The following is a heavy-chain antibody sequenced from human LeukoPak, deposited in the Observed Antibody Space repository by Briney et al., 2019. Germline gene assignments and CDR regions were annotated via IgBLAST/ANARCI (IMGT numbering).Heavy chain of an antibody. J-gene: IGHJ3*02. Sequence: GRSLRLSCTASGFTFSSYDMHWVRQDKGKGLEWVSAIGTAGDPYYLGSVKGRFTISRENAKNSFYLQMNSLRAGDTAVYYCAGQARPGSAEGAFDIWGQGTMVIVSS. D-gene: IGHD2-2*01. V-gene: IGHV3-13*05. CDR1: GFTFSSYD. CDR2: IGTAGDP. CDR3: AGQARPGSAEGAFDI.